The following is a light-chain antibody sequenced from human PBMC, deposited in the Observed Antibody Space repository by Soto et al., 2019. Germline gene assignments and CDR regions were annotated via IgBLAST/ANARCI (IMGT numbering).Light chain of an antibody. CDR3: QQYGSSPWT. CDR1: QSVSSSY. V-gene: IGKV3-20*01. J-gene: IGKJ1*01. CDR2: GAS. Sequence: EIGMTQSPATLSVSPGERATLSCRASQSVSSSYLAWYQQKPGKAPRLLIYGASSRATGIPDRFSGSGSGTDFTLTISRLEPEDFAVYYCQQYGSSPWTFGQGTKVDIK.